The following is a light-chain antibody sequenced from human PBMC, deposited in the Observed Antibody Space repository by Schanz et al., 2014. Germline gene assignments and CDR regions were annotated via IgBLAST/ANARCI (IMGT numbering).Light chain of an antibody. CDR3: QSYDSSLSAWV. Sequence: QSMLTQPPSVSGAPGQRVTISCTGSSSNLGASYDVQWYQQLPGTAPKLLVYGNSNRPSGVPDRFSGSKSDTSASLAITGLQAEDEADYYCQSYDSSLSAWVFGGGTKLTVL. CDR1: SSNLGASYD. V-gene: IGLV1-40*01. J-gene: IGLJ3*02. CDR2: GNS.